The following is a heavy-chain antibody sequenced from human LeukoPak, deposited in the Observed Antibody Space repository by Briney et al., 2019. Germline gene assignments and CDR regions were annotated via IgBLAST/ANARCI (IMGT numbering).Heavy chain of an antibody. J-gene: IGHJ4*02. V-gene: IGHV1-2*02. CDR1: GSTFTGNY. D-gene: IGHD2-15*01. Sequence: ASVKLACTAAGSTFTGNYIHWVRQAPGQGLEWVGGINPNSDATNIAQKFQGRVTMSRDTSINTVYMELSRMTSDDAAVYYYSRALFCSGGSSEVTVLDYWGQGTMVTVSS. CDR3: SRALFCSGGSSEVTVLDY. CDR2: INPNSDAT.